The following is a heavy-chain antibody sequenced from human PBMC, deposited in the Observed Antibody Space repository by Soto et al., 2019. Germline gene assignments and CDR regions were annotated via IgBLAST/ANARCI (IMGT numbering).Heavy chain of an antibody. CDR1: GFTFSTHS. CDR2: INDKSNYI. CDR3: ATFPNYYGG. J-gene: IGHJ4*02. V-gene: IGHV3-21*06. Sequence: EVQLVESGGGLVKPGGSLRLSCAASGFTFSTHSMNWVRQAPGKGPEWVSSINDKSNYIFYADSVKGRFTISRDNAKNSLYLQMNSLRDDDTAVYYCATFPNYYGGWGQETLVTVSA.